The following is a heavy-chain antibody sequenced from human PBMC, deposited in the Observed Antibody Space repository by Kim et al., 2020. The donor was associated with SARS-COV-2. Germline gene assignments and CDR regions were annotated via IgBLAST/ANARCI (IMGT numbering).Heavy chain of an antibody. J-gene: IGHJ4*02. V-gene: IGHV3-23*01. Sequence: DSGKGRLPIARDHSKNTLYLQMNSLRAEDTAVYYCAKNGLYDSSGYFDYWGQGTLVTVSS. D-gene: IGHD3-22*01. CDR3: AKNGLYDSSGYFDY.